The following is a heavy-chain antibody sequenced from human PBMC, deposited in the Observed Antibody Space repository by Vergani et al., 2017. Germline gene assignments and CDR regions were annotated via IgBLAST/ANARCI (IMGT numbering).Heavy chain of an antibody. D-gene: IGHD5-24*01. CDR3: ARVRGDGYNGRLDY. CDR2: IIPIFGTA. Sequence: QVQLVQSGAEVKKPGSSVKVSCKASGGTFSSSAISWVRQATGQGLEWMGGIIPIFGTANYAQNFQGRVTITADESTSTAYMELSSLRSEDTAVYYCARVRGDGYNGRLDYWGQGTLVTVSS. J-gene: IGHJ4*02. CDR1: GGTFSSSA. V-gene: IGHV1-69*01.